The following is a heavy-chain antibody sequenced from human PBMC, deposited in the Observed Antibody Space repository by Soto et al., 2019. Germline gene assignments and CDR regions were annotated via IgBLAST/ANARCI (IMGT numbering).Heavy chain of an antibody. CDR3: ARGPGARSDF. D-gene: IGHD1-26*01. Sequence: SETLSLICAVYGESFSAHHWSWIRQPPGKGLEWIGEISHSGSTNYNPSLKSRVTISVDTSKNQFSLKLRSLTAADTAVYYCARGPGARSDFWGQGNLVTV. CDR2: ISHSGST. CDR1: GESFSAHH. J-gene: IGHJ4*02. V-gene: IGHV4-34*01.